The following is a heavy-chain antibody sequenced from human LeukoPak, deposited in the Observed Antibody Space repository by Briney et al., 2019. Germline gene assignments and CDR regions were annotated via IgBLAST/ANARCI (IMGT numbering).Heavy chain of an antibody. CDR3: AASGSSYTHYFDY. Sequence: GRSLRLSCAASGFTFSSYAMSWVRQAPGKELEWVSGISGSGGSTDYADSAKGRLTISRDNSKNTLYLQMNSLRAEDTAVYYCAASGSSYTHYFDYWGQGTLVTVSS. V-gene: IGHV3-23*01. CDR2: ISGSGGST. CDR1: GFTFSSYA. D-gene: IGHD1-26*01. J-gene: IGHJ4*02.